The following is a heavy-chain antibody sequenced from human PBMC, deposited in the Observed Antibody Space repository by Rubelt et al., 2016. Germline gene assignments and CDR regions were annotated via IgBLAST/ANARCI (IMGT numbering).Heavy chain of an antibody. Sequence: WVRQAPGKGLEWVSGISWNSGSIGYADSVKGRFTISRDNAKNSLYLQMNSLRAEDTAVYYCARDYVDTLTGYLYFDYWGQGTLVTVSS. D-gene: IGHD3-9*01. J-gene: IGHJ4*02. CDR3: ARDYVDTLTGYLYFDY. CDR2: ISWNSGSI. V-gene: IGHV3-9*01.